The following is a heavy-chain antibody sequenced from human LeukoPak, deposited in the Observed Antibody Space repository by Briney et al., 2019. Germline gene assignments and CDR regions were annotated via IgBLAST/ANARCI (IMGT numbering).Heavy chain of an antibody. CDR3: ARGGYCSSTRCYGDFDY. D-gene: IGHD2-2*01. V-gene: IGHV4-34*01. Sequence: SETLSLTCAVYGGSFSGYYWSWIRQPPGKGLEWIGEINHSGSTNYNPSLKSRVTISVDTSKNQFSLKLSSVTAADTAVYYCARGGYCSSTRCYGDFDYWGQGTLVTVSS. CDR1: GGSFSGYY. J-gene: IGHJ4*02. CDR2: INHSGST.